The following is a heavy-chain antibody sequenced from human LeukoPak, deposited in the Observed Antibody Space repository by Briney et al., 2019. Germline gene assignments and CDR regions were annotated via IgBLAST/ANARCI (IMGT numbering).Heavy chain of an antibody. J-gene: IGHJ4*02. CDR1: GFTFNIYG. Sequence: PGGSLRLSCAASGFTFNIYGIHWVRQAPGKGLEWVAFIRNDGRDKYYVDSVKGRFTISRDSSRNTLYLQMNSLKTEDTAVYYCAKDVAQYFDYWGQGTLVTVSS. CDR3: AKDVAQYFDY. V-gene: IGHV3-30*02. CDR2: IRNDGRDK.